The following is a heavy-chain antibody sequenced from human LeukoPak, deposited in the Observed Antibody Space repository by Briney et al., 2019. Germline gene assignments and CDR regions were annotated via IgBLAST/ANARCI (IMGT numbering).Heavy chain of an antibody. V-gene: IGHV1-69*01. CDR2: IIPIFGTA. J-gene: IGHJ4*02. CDR1: GGTFSSYA. D-gene: IGHD3-3*01. Sequence: ASVKVSCKASGGTFSSYAISWVRQAPGQGLEWMGGIIPIFGTANYAQKFQGRFTITADESTSTAYMELSSLRSEDTAVYYCARAPRFLEWFLDYWGQGTLVTVSS. CDR3: ARAPRFLEWFLDY.